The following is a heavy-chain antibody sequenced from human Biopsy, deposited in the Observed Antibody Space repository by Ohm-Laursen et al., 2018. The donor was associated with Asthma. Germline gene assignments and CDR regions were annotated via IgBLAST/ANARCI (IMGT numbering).Heavy chain of an antibody. CDR3: ARTHERWTSIQDDALDI. Sequence: SLRLSCAASGFTFSIYDIHWVRQAPGKGLEWVAVISYDGGNKFYGDSVKGRFTLSRDNSRNTLYLQMNSLRVEDTAIYYCARTHERWTSIQDDALDIWGQGTTVTVSS. CDR2: ISYDGGNK. J-gene: IGHJ3*02. V-gene: IGHV3-30*03. CDR1: GFTFSIYD. D-gene: IGHD4-23*01.